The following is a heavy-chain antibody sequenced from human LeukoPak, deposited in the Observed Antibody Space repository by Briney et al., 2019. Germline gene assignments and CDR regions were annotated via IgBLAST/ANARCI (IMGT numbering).Heavy chain of an antibody. CDR2: IYYSGST. D-gene: IGHD3-10*01. CDR3: ARDGYYYGSGYYGMDV. V-gene: IGHV4-30-4*01. J-gene: IGHJ6*02. CDR1: GGSISSGDYY. Sequence: PSQTLSLTCTVSGGSISSGDYYWSWIRQPPGKGLEWIGYIYYSGSTYYNPSLKSRVTISVDTSKNQFSLKLSSVTAADTAVYYCARDGYYYGSGYYGMDVWGQGTTVTVSS.